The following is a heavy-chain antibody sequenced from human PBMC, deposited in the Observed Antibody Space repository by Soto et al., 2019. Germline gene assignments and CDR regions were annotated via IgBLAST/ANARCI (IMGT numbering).Heavy chain of an antibody. Sequence: GGSLRLSCAASGFTVSSNYMSWVRQAPGKGLEWVSVIYSGGSTYYADSVKGRFTISRDSSKNTLYLQMNSLRAEDTAVYYCARALLGGGGALDIWGQGTMVTVSS. CDR3: ARALLGGGGALDI. V-gene: IGHV3-53*01. J-gene: IGHJ3*02. CDR1: GFTVSSNY. D-gene: IGHD2-15*01. CDR2: IYSGGST.